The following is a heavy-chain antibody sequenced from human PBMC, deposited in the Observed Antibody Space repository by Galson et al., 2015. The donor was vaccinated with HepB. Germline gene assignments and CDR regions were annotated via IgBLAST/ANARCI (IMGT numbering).Heavy chain of an antibody. CDR3: ARLGGYYYDSSGYPHFDY. CDR1: GYSFTSYW. V-gene: IGHV5-51*01. CDR2: IYPGDSDT. J-gene: IGHJ4*02. Sequence: QSGAEVKKPGESLKISCKGSGYSFTSYWIGWVRQMPGKGLEWMGIIYPGDSDTRYSPSFQGQVIISADKSISTAYLQWSSLKASDTAMYYCARLGGYYYDSSGYPHFDYWGQGTLVTVSS. D-gene: IGHD3-22*01.